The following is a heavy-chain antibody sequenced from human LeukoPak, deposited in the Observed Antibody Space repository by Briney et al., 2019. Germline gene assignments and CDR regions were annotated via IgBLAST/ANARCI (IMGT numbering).Heavy chain of an antibody. CDR3: ARVSHYYDSSGYYY. D-gene: IGHD3-22*01. Sequence: ASVKVSCKASGGTFSSYAISWVRQAPGQGLEWMGWISAYNGNTNYAQKLQGRVTMTTDTSTSTAYMELRSLRSDDTAVYYCARVSHYYDSSGYYYWGQGTLVTVSS. CDR2: ISAYNGNT. J-gene: IGHJ4*02. V-gene: IGHV1-18*01. CDR1: GGTFSSYA.